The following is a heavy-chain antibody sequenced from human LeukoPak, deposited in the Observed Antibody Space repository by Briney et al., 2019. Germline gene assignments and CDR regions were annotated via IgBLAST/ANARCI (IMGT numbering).Heavy chain of an antibody. Sequence: SETLSLTCTVSGGSISSYYWGWIRQPPGKGLEWIGYIYYTGSTNCNPSLRSRVTISVDSSKNQFSLKVNSVTAADTAVYYCARGDYFGAGLGDWGQGTLVTVSS. D-gene: IGHD3-10*01. CDR1: GGSISSYY. V-gene: IGHV4-59*01. J-gene: IGHJ4*02. CDR2: IYYTGST. CDR3: ARGDYFGAGLGD.